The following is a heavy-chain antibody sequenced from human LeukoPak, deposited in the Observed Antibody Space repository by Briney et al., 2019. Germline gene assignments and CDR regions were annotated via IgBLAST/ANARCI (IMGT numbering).Heavy chain of an antibody. CDR3: ARLDVGYSYGYEFLAGSVNAFDI. J-gene: IGHJ3*02. CDR2: IYPGDSDT. D-gene: IGHD5-18*01. V-gene: IGHV5-51*01. CDR1: GYSFTSYW. Sequence: GESLKISCKGSGYSFTSYWIGWVRQMPGKGLEWMGIIYPGDSDTRYSPSFQGQVTISADKSISTAYLQWSSLKASDTAMYYCARLDVGYSYGYEFLAGSVNAFDIWGQGAMVTVSS.